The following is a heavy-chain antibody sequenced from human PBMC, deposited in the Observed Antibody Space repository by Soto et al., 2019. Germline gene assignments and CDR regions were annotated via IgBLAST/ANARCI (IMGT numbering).Heavy chain of an antibody. D-gene: IGHD6-13*01. CDR3: ARVRIAAAGYYYYYGMDV. Sequence: QVQLVQSGAEVKKPGSSVKVSCKASGGTFSSYAISWVRQAPGQGLEWMGGIIPIFGTANYAQKFQGRVTITADKSTSTAYMELISLRSEDTAVYYCARVRIAAAGYYYYYGMDVWGQGTTVTVSS. J-gene: IGHJ6*02. CDR2: IIPIFGTA. V-gene: IGHV1-69*06. CDR1: GGTFSSYA.